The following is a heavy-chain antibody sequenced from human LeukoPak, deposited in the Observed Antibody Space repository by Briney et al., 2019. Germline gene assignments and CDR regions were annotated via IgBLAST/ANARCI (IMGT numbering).Heavy chain of an antibody. CDR1: GGSISSHY. Sequence: PSETLPLICSVSGGSISSHYWSWIRQPPGKGLEWIGYIYYSGSTNYNLSLKSRVTISVDTSKNQFSLKLSSVTAADTAVYYCARATNWNYYWFDHWGQGTLVTVSS. J-gene: IGHJ5*02. D-gene: IGHD1-7*01. V-gene: IGHV4-59*11. CDR2: IYYSGST. CDR3: ARATNWNYYWFDH.